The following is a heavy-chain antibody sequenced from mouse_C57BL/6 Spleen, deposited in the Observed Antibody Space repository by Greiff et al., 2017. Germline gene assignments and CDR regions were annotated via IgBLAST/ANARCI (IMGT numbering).Heavy chain of an antibody. Sequence: VQLQQPGAELVMPGASVKLSCKASGYTFTSYWMHWVKQRPGQGLEWIGEIDPSDSYTNYNQKFKGKSTLTVDKSSSTTYMQLSSLTSEDSAVXYCARTGRDWYFDVWGTGTTVTVSS. CDR1: GYTFTSYW. D-gene: IGHD4-1*01. CDR2: IDPSDSYT. V-gene: IGHV1-69*01. J-gene: IGHJ1*03. CDR3: ARTGRDWYFDV.